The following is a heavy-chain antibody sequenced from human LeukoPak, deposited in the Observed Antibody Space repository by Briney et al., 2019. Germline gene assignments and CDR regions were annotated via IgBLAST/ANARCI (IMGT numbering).Heavy chain of an antibody. V-gene: IGHV3-30*02. D-gene: IGHD6-19*01. Sequence: PGVSLRLSCAASGFTFTAYGMQWVRQAPGKGLEWVAFVRYNGNDKYYADSVKGRFTISRDNSKNTVDLQMDSLRAEDTAVYYCAKAGSGWYAPYWGQGTLVTVS. CDR1: GFTFTAYG. J-gene: IGHJ4*02. CDR3: AKAGSGWYAPY. CDR2: VRYNGNDK.